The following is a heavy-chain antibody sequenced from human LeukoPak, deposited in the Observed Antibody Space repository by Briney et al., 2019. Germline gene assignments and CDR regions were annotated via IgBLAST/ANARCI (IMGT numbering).Heavy chain of an antibody. CDR1: GGSFSGYC. CDR3: ARPRGYSSGWYVAY. V-gene: IGHV4-34*01. Sequence: PSETLSLTCAVYGGSFSGYCWSWIRQPPGKGLEWIGEINHSGSTNYNPSLKSRVTISVDTSKNQFSLKLSSVTAADTAVYYCARPRGYSSGWYVAYWGQGTLVTVSS. CDR2: INHSGST. J-gene: IGHJ4*02. D-gene: IGHD6-19*01.